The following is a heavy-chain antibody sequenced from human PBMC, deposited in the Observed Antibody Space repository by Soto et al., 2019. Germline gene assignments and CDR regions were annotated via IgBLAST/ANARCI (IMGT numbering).Heavy chain of an antibody. J-gene: IGHJ1*01. D-gene: IGHD2-15*01. CDR1: GYTFTSYA. CDR2: INAGNGNT. CDR3: ARYAGYCSGGSCYSDAEYFQH. V-gene: IGHV1-3*01. Sequence: ASVKVSCKASGYTFTSYAMHWVRQAPGQRLEWMGWINAGNGNTKYSQKFQGRVTITRDTSASTAYMELSSLRSEDTAVYYCARYAGYCSGGSCYSDAEYFQHWGQGTLVTVSS.